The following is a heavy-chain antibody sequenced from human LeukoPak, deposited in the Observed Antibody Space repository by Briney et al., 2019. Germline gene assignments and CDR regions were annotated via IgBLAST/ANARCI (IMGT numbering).Heavy chain of an antibody. J-gene: IGHJ4*02. CDR3: ARGDTAMVLLYFDY. Sequence: GGSLRLSCAASGFTFSSYWMHWVRQAPGKGLVWVSRINSDGSSTSYADSVKGRFTISRDNSKNTLYLQMSSLRAEDTAVYYCARGDTAMVLLYFDYWGQGTLVTVSS. CDR1: GFTFSSYW. V-gene: IGHV3-74*01. D-gene: IGHD5-18*01. CDR2: INSDGSST.